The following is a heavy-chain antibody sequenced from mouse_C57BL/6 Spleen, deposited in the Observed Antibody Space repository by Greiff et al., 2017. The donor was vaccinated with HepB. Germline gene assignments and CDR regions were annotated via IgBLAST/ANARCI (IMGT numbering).Heavy chain of an antibody. CDR2: INPNNGGT. V-gene: IGHV1-26*01. J-gene: IGHJ4*01. Sequence: EVQLQQSGPELVKPGASVKISCKASGYTFTDYYMNWVKQSHGKSLEWIGDINPNNGGTSYNQKFKGKATLTLDKSSSTAYMELRSLTSEDSAVYYCANGNYYGSSLDYWGQGTSVTVSS. CDR3: ANGNYYGSSLDY. D-gene: IGHD1-1*01. CDR1: GYTFTDYY.